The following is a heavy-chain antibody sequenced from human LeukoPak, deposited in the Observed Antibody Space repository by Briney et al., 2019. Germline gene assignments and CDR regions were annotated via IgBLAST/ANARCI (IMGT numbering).Heavy chain of an antibody. CDR1: GGSFSGYY. CDR3: ARGQRYGDPLRV. D-gene: IGHD2-21*02. CDR2: INHSGST. J-gene: IGHJ4*02. V-gene: IGHV4-34*01. Sequence: PSETLSLTCAVYGGSFSGYYWSWIRQPPGKGLEWIGEINHSGSTNYNPSLKSRVTISVDTSKNQFSLKLSSVTAADTAVYYCARGQRYGDPLRVWGQGTLVTVSS.